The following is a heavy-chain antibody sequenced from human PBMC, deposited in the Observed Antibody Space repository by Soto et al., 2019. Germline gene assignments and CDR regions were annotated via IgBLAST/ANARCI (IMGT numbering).Heavy chain of an antibody. CDR3: ARAAIIAVDGDTCFDL. V-gene: IGHV3-21*01. CDR2: ISGSSRYI. D-gene: IGHD6-19*01. CDR1: GFTLSSYT. J-gene: IGHJ4*02. Sequence: PGGSLRLSCAASGFTLSSYTMTWVRQAPGKGLEWVSSISGSSRYIYYADSVKGRFTISRDNAKNSLYLQMNSPRAEDTAVYFCARAAIIAVDGDTCFDLWGQGTLVIVSS.